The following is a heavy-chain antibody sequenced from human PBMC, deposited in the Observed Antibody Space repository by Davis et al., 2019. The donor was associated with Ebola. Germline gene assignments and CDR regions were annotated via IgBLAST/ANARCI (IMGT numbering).Heavy chain of an antibody. CDR1: GFTFSSYS. CDR3: ARDKNWNYNLPYGMDV. D-gene: IGHD1-7*01. V-gene: IGHV3-21*01. Sequence: GGSLRLSCAASGFTFSSYSMNWVRQAPGKGLEWASSISSSSSYIYYADSVKGRFTISRDNAKNSLYLQMNSLRAEDTAVYYCARDKNWNYNLPYGMDVWGQGTTVTVSS. CDR2: ISSSSSYI. J-gene: IGHJ6*02.